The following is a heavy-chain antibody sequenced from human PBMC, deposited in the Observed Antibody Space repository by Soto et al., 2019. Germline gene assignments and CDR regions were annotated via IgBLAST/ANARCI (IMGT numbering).Heavy chain of an antibody. CDR3: ARGDRGGFDL. Sequence: GGSLRLSCAASGFTFSSYGMHWVRQAPGKGLEWVAVISYDGSNKYYADSVKGRFTISRDNSKNSLYLQMNSLRAEDTAVYFCARGDRGGFDLWGQGAMVTVSS. D-gene: IGHD3-10*01. CDR1: GFTFSSYG. J-gene: IGHJ3*01. V-gene: IGHV3-30*03. CDR2: ISYDGSNK.